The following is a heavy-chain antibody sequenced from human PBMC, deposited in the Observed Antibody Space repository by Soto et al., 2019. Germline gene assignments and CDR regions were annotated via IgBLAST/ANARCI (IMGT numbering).Heavy chain of an antibody. Sequence: QVQLQESGPGLVKPSQTLSLTCTVSGGSISSGGYYWSWIRQHPGKGLEWIGYIYYSGSTYYNPSLKSRVTXPVXTXKNQCSLKLSSVTAADTAVYYCARALVVVPAVDFDLWGRGTLVTVSS. J-gene: IGHJ2*01. CDR3: ARALVVVPAVDFDL. CDR2: IYYSGST. V-gene: IGHV4-31*03. D-gene: IGHD2-2*01. CDR1: GGSISSGGYY.